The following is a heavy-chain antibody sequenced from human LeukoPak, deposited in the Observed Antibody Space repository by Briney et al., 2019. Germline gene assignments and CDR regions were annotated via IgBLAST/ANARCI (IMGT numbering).Heavy chain of an antibody. J-gene: IGHJ4*02. CDR3: AKDAGAIYYFDY. CDR1: GGSISTYY. D-gene: IGHD3-10*01. V-gene: IGHV4-59*01. Sequence: SETLSLTCTVSGGSISTYYWSWIRQPPGKGLEWIGYVYYSGSTNYNPSLKSRVTISLDTSKKQVSLKVSSVTAADTAVYYCAKDAGAIYYFDYWGQGTLVTVSS. CDR2: VYYSGST.